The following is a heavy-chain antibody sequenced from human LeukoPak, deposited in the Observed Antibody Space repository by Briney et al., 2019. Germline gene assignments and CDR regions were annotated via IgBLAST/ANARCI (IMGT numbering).Heavy chain of an antibody. Sequence: PSETLSLTCTVSGYSISSGYYWGWIRQPPGKGLEWIGSIYHSGSTYYNPSLKSRVTISVDTSKNQFSLKLSSVTAADTAVYYCARDLGGMGGYWGQGTLVTVSS. V-gene: IGHV4-38-2*02. CDR2: IYHSGST. D-gene: IGHD3-16*01. CDR1: GYSISSGYY. CDR3: ARDLGGMGGY. J-gene: IGHJ4*02.